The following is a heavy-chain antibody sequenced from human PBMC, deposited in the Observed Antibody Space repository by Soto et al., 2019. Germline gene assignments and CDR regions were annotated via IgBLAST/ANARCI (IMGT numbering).Heavy chain of an antibody. CDR1: GDSMNPYY. CDR3: ARAWAVPGSHWGD. Sequence: HVQLQESGPGLVKPSETLSLTCTVSGDSMNPYYWSWIRQPPGKGLEWIGYIYFSGSTNFNPSLKSRVTLSLDTSKRQFFLKLTSVTAADTAVYYCARAWAVPGSHWGDWGRGTLVTVSS. J-gene: IGHJ4*02. CDR2: IYFSGST. V-gene: IGHV4-59*01. D-gene: IGHD6-19*01.